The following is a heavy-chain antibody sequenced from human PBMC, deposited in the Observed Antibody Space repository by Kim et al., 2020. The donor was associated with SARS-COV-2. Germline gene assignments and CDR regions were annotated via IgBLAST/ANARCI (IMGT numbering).Heavy chain of an antibody. V-gene: IGHV3-21*01. CDR1: GFTFSSYS. J-gene: IGHJ2*01. CDR2: ISSSSSYI. D-gene: IGHD3-22*01. CDR3: ARAGSNYYDSSGYYLYWYFDL. Sequence: GGSLRLSCAASGFTFSSYSMNWVRQAPGKGLEWVSSISSSSSYIYYADSVKGRFTISRDNAKNSLYLQMNSLRAEDTAVYYCARAGSNYYDSSGYYLYWYFDLWGRGTLVTVSS.